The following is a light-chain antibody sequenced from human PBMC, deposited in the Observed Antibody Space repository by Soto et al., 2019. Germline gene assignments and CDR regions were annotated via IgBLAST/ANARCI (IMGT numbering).Light chain of an antibody. CDR2: AAS. CDR3: QKYNSAPRT. Sequence: DIQMTQSPSTLSASVGGRATITCGASQSIGSWLAWYQQKPGKVPNLLIYAASTLQSGGPSRFSGGGSGTDFTLTISSLQPEDVATYYCQKYNSAPRTFGQGTKVDIK. CDR1: QSIGSW. V-gene: IGKV1-27*01. J-gene: IGKJ1*01.